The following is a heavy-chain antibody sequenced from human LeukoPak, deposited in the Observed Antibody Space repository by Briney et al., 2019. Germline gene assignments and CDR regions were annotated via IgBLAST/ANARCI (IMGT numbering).Heavy chain of an antibody. CDR2: MNPNSGNT. CDR3: ARHPYGDYGGVLDY. Sequence: ASVKVSCKASGYTFTSYDINWVRQATGQGLEWMGRMNPNSGNTGYAQKFQGRVTMTRNTSISTAYMELSSLRSEDTAVYYCARHPYGDYGGVLDYWGQGTLVTVSS. D-gene: IGHD4-17*01. J-gene: IGHJ4*02. CDR1: GYTFTSYD. V-gene: IGHV1-8*01.